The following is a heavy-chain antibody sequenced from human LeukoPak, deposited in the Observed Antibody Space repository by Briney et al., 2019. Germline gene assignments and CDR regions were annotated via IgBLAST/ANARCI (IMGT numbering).Heavy chain of an antibody. J-gene: IGHJ4*02. D-gene: IGHD3-22*01. V-gene: IGHV4-38-2*02. CDR1: GYSISSGYY. Sequence: PSETLSLTCIVSGYSISSGYYWGWIRQPPGKGLEWIGSIYHSGSTYYNPSLKSRVTISVDTSKNHFSLRLSSVTAADTAVYYCARELDYYESSGYFGYWGQGTLVTVSS. CDR2: IYHSGST. CDR3: ARELDYYESSGYFGY.